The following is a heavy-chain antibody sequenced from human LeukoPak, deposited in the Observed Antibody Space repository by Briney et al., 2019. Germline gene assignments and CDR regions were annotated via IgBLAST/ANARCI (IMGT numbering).Heavy chain of an antibody. CDR3: ARRIAAAQSFDAFDI. J-gene: IGHJ3*02. Sequence: GESLKISCKGSGYSFTSYWIGWVRQMPGKGLEWMGIIYPGDSDTRYSPSFQGQVTISADKSISTAYLQWSSLKASDTAMYYCARRIAAAQSFDAFDIWGQGTMVTVSS. D-gene: IGHD6-13*01. CDR1: GYSFTSYW. CDR2: IYPGDSDT. V-gene: IGHV5-51*01.